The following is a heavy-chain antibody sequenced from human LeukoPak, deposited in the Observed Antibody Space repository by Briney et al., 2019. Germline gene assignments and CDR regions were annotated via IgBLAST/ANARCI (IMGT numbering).Heavy chain of an antibody. D-gene: IGHD3-9*01. CDR1: GFTFSSYA. V-gene: IGHV3-30*04. J-gene: IGHJ6*02. CDR2: ISYDGSNK. CDR3: ARGLVDILTGYYYYYGMDV. Sequence: AGGSLRLSCAASGFTFSSYAMHWVRQAPGKGLEWVAVISYDGSNKYYADSVKGRFTISRDNSKNTLYLQMNSLRAADTAVYYCARGLVDILTGYYYYYGMDVWGQRATVTVSS.